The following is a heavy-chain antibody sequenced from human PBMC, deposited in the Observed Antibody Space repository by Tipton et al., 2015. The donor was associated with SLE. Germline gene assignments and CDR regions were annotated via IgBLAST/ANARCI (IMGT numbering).Heavy chain of an antibody. CDR1: GGSISSYY. CDR3: AREVEREWEQWLVLDY. Sequence: TLSLTCTVSGGSISSYYWSWIRQPPGEGLEWIGSIYHSGSTYYNPSLKSRVTISVDTSKNQFSLKLSSVTAADTAVYYCAREVEREWEQWLVLDYWGQGTLVTVSS. D-gene: IGHD6-19*01. V-gene: IGHV4-59*12. CDR2: IYHSGST. J-gene: IGHJ4*02.